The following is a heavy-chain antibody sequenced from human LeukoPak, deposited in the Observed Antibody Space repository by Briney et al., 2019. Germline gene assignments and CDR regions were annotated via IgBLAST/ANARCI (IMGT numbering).Heavy chain of an antibody. CDR3: AREGGLGGYGDYYSYYYYYMDV. CDR2: IYHSGST. V-gene: IGHV4-4*02. Sequence: SSETLSLTCAVSGGSISSSNWWSWVRQPPGKGLEWIGEIYHSGSTNYNPSLKSRVTISVDKSKNQFSLKLSSVTAADTAVYYCAREGGLGGYGDYYSYYYYYMDVWGKGTTVTVSS. CDR1: GGSISSSNW. J-gene: IGHJ6*03. D-gene: IGHD4-17*01.